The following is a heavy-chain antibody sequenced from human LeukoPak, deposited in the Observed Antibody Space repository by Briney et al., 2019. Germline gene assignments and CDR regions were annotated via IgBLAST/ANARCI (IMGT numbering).Heavy chain of an antibody. V-gene: IGHV3-9*01. CDR2: ISWNSGSI. D-gene: IGHD6-19*01. CDR1: GFTFDDYA. CDR3: AKDITPIAVAGLDY. J-gene: IGHJ4*02. Sequence: QPGGSLRLSCAASGFTFDDYAMHWVRQAPGKGLEWVSGISWNSGSIGYADSVKGRFTISRDNAKNSLYLQMNSLRAEDTALYYCAKDITPIAVAGLDYWGQGTLVTVSS.